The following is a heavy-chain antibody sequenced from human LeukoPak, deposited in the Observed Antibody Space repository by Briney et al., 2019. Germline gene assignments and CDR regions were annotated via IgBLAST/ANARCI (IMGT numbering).Heavy chain of an antibody. Sequence: GASVKVSCKASGYTFTGYYMHWVRQAPGQGLEWMGLINPSAGTTTYAQKFQGRVTVTRDTSTSTVYMDLSSLKSEDTAVYYCARGKSSVWPVGLCMDVWGQGTTVTVSS. CDR1: GYTFTGYY. J-gene: IGHJ6*02. CDR3: ARGKSSVWPVGLCMDV. D-gene: IGHD6-19*01. CDR2: INPSAGTT. V-gene: IGHV1-46*01.